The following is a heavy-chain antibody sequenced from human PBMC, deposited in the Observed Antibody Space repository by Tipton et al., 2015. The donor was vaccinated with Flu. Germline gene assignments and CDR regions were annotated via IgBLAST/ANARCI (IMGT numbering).Heavy chain of an antibody. V-gene: IGHV1-2*02. CDR3: ARASQWGDDY. J-gene: IGHJ4*02. CDR2: INPNSGGT. Sequence: QVQLVQSGAEVKKPGAPVKVPRKASGYNFTGYYMHWVRPGPGQGLEWMGWINPNSGGTNHAQKVPGRVTMTRDTSISTAYMELSRLRSDDTAVYYCARASQWGDDYWGQGTLVTVSS. D-gene: IGHD2-21*02. CDR1: GYNFTGYY.